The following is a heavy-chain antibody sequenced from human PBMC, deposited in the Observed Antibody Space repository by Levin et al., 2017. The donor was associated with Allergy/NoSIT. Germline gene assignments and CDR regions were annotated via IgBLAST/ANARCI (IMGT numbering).Heavy chain of an antibody. CDR3: ARGPFGSSWYYLHY. V-gene: IGHV3-33*01. J-gene: IGHJ4*02. CDR1: GFTFSSYG. Sequence: SLRLSCAASGFTFSSYGMHWVRQAPGKGLEWFAFLLSSCIPQSSSSSLKGRFTISRDNSKNTLYLQMNSLRAEDTAVYYCARGPFGSSWYYLHYWGQGTLVTVSS. CDR2: LLSSCIPQ. D-gene: IGHD6-13*01.